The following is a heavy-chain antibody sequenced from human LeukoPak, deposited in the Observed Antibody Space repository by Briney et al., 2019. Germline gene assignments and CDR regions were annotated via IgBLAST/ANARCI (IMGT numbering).Heavy chain of an antibody. CDR3: ARDKNPYFDY. V-gene: IGHV4-34*01. Sequence: SETLSLTCAVYGGSFSGYYWSWIRQPPGKGLEWIGEINHSGSTNYNPSLKSRVTISVDTSKNQFSLKLSSVTAADTAVYYCARDKNPYFDYWGQGTLVTVSS. CDR1: GGSFSGYY. J-gene: IGHJ4*02. CDR2: INHSGST.